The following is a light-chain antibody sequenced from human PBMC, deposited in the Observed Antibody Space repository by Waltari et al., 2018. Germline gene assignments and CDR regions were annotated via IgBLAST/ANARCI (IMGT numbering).Light chain of an antibody. CDR2: SSA. CDR3: LRYDGLVVT. J-gene: IGKJ4*01. V-gene: IGKV3-20*01. CDR1: QSVTNKP. Sequence: RARQSVTNKPLAWYQEKRGQTPKLRIYSSATSAPGIPDRFSGRGSRTDLTHTINRLEPEDYAVYYCLRYDGLVVTFGRGTTV.